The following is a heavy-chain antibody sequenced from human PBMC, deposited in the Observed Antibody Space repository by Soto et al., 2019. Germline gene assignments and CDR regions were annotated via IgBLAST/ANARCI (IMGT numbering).Heavy chain of an antibody. Sequence: SETLSLTCAVTGGSLSGYYWSWIRQPPGKGLEWIGEVKDGGHTNYSPSLRGRVTISSDTSNNQFSLRLNSVTAADTGVYYCARDKITGLFDYWGQGTLVTVSS. CDR1: GGSLSGYY. CDR3: ARDKITGLFDY. D-gene: IGHD2-8*02. CDR2: VKDGGHT. J-gene: IGHJ4*02. V-gene: IGHV4-34*01.